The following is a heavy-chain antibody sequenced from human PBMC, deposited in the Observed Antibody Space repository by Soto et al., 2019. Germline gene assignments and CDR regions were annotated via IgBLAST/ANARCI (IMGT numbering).Heavy chain of an antibody. D-gene: IGHD3-10*01. CDR3: AKDKLRVFDAFDI. J-gene: IGHJ3*02. V-gene: IGHV3-30*18. CDR1: GFTFSSYG. Sequence: QVPLVESGGGVVQPGRSLRLSCAASGFTFSSYGMHWVRQAPGKGLEWVAVISYDGSNKYYADSVKGRFTISRDNSKNTLYLQMNSLRAEDTAVYYCAKDKLRVFDAFDIWGQGTMVTVSS. CDR2: ISYDGSNK.